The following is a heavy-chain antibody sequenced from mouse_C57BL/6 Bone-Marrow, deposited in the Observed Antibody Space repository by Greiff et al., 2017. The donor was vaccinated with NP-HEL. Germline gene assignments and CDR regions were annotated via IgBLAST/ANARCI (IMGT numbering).Heavy chain of an antibody. J-gene: IGHJ4*01. D-gene: IGHD2-1*01. CDR2: IRSKSSNYAT. CDR1: GFTFNTYA. CDR3: VRGGDLLWRGYYYAMDY. Sequence: EVQGVESGGGLVQPKGSLKLSCAASGFTFNTYAMHWVRQAPGKGLEWVARIRSKSSNYATYYADSVKDRFTISRDDSQSMLYLQMNNLKTEDTAMYYCVRGGDLLWRGYYYAMDYWGQGTSVTVSS. V-gene: IGHV10-3*01.